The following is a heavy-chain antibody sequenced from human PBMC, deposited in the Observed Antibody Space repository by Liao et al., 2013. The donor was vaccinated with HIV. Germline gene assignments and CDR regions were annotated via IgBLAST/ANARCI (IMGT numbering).Heavy chain of an antibody. V-gene: IGHV4-61*02. CDR3: ARDLSNAVAGYYFDY. D-gene: IGHD6-19*01. CDR2: IYTGMSTTGTT. CDR1: GDLIRRDNYY. Sequence: QVRLQESGPGLVKPSQTLSLTCTVSGDLIRRDNYYWTWIRQPAGKGLEWIGHIYTGMSTTGTTNYNPSLKSRVTISVDTSKNQFSLKLSSVTAADTAVYYCARDLSNAVAGYYFDYWGQGTLVTVSS. J-gene: IGHJ4*02.